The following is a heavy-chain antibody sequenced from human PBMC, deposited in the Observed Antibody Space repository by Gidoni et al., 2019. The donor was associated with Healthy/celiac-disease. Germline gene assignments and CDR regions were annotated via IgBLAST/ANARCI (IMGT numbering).Heavy chain of an antibody. CDR2: ISWNSGSI. D-gene: IGHD2-15*01. V-gene: IGHV3-9*01. Sequence: EVQLVESGGGLVQPGRSLRLSCAASGFTFADYAMHWVRQAPGKGLEWVSGISWNSGSIGYADSVKGRFTISRDNAKNSLYLQMNSLRAEDTALYYCAKDMNCSGGSCYLSYYYGMDVWGQGTTVTVSS. CDR3: AKDMNCSGGSCYLSYYYGMDV. CDR1: GFTFADYA. J-gene: IGHJ6*02.